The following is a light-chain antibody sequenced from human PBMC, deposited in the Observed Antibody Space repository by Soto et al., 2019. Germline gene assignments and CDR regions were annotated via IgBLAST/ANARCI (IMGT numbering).Light chain of an antibody. CDR2: DAS. CDR1: QSVGIY. V-gene: IGKV3-11*01. CDR3: QQRSNPFT. Sequence: EIVLTQSPATLSLSPGEKATLSCWASQSVGIYLGWYQQKPGQAPRLLIYDASNRATGIPDRFSGSGSGTDFTLSISSLEPEDFAVYYCQQRSNPFTFGPGTKVDIK. J-gene: IGKJ3*01.